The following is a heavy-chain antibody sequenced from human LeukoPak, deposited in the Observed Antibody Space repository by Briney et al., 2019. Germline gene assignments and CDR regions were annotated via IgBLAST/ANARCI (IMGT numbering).Heavy chain of an antibody. D-gene: IGHD1-26*01. CDR3: ARAEELLQFDP. CDR2: INPNSGGT. CDR1: GYTSTGYY. J-gene: IGHJ5*02. V-gene: IGHV1-2*06. Sequence: GASVKVSCKASGYTSTGYYMHWVRQAPGQGLEWMGRINPNSGGTNYAQKFQGRVTMTRDTSISTAYMELSSLRSEDTAVYYCARAEELLQFDPWGQGTLVTVSS.